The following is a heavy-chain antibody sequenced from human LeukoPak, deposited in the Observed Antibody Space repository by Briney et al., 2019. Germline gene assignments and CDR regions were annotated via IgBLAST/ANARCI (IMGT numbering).Heavy chain of an antibody. D-gene: IGHD2-2*02. CDR2: IIPIFGTA. J-gene: IGHJ3*02. CDR1: GGTFSSYA. CDR3: ARIHCSSTSCYRGDAFDI. V-gene: IGHV1-69*05. Sequence: SVKVSCKASGGTFSSYAISWVRQAPGQGLEWMGGIIPIFGTANYAQKFQGRVTITTDESTSTAYMELSSLRSEDTAVYYCARIHCSSTSCYRGDAFDIWGQGTMVTVSS.